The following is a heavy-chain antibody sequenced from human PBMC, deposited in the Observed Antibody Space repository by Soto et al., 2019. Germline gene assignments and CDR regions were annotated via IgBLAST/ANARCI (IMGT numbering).Heavy chain of an antibody. D-gene: IGHD1-26*01. J-gene: IGHJ5*02. CDR3: ATQEVGGSYVYTFDP. CDR1: GGSINSGAHY. CDR2: IYYSGDT. V-gene: IGHV4-31*03. Sequence: SETLSLTCTVSGGSINSGAHYWSWLRQHPGKGLEWIGYIYYSGDTQYNPSLKSRVTISLDTSKNQFSLKLSSVTAADTAVYYCATQEVGGSYVYTFDPWGQGTLVTVSS.